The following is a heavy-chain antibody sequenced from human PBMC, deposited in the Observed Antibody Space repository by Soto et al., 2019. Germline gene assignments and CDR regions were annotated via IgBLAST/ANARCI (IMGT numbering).Heavy chain of an antibody. CDR3: VKDRTSTWSLDY. Sequence: QVQVVESGGGVVQPGRSLRLSCAASGFTFSSSTMHWVRQAPGKGLEWVTVILPDGSDKHYADSVKGRFTVSRDNSKNTLYLEMNNLRPEDTAMYYCVKDRTSTWSLDYWGQGTLVTVSS. CDR2: ILPDGSDK. J-gene: IGHJ4*02. V-gene: IGHV3-30*18. CDR1: GFTFSSST. D-gene: IGHD6-13*01.